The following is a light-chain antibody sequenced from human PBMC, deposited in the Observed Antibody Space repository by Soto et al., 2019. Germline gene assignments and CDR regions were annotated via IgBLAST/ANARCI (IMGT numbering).Light chain of an antibody. Sequence: QSVLTQPPSASGTPGQRVTISCSGSSSNIGSNYVYWYQQLPGTAPKLLIYRSNQRPSGVPDRFSGSKSGTSASLAISGLRSEDEADYYCAAWDGSLSGVVFGGGTQLTVL. J-gene: IGLJ2*01. CDR2: RSN. V-gene: IGLV1-47*01. CDR3: AAWDGSLSGVV. CDR1: SSNIGSNY.